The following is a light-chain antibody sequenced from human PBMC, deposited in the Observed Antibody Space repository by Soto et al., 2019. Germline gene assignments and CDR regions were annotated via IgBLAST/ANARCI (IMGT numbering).Light chain of an antibody. J-gene: IGKJ2*01. V-gene: IGKV3-20*01. CDR1: QSVTGTN. CDR2: DAV. CDR3: HQYGSSLGT. Sequence: IVLTQSPVTLSLSPGEGATLSCRASQSVTGTNLAWYQQRAGQAPRLLIYDAVRRATGIPDRFSGSGSGTDFTLTISRLAPDDFAVYYCHQYGSSLGTFGQGTKVEV.